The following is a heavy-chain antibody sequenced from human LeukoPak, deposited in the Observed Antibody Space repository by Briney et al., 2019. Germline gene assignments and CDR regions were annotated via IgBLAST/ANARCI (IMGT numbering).Heavy chain of an antibody. CDR1: GGSINTGTYY. CDR3: ARLVGATRLDY. Sequence: SETLSLTCTVSGGSINTGTYYWGWIRQPPGKGLEWIGIIYYSGTTYYNPSLKSRVTISVDTAKNQFSLKVSSVTAADTAVYYCARLVGATRLDYWGQGTLVIVSS. CDR2: IYYSGTT. V-gene: IGHV4-39*01. J-gene: IGHJ4*02. D-gene: IGHD1-26*01.